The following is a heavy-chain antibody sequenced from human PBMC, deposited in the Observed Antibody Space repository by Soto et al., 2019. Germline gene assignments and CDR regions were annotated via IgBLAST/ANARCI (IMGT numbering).Heavy chain of an antibody. Sequence: ASVKVSCKASGYTFTGYYMHWVRQAPGQGLEWMGWINPNSGGTNYAQKFQGWVTMTRDTSISTAYMELSRLRSDDTAVYYCAREMAARPYYCYGMDVWGQGTTVTVSS. CDR3: AREMAARPYYCYGMDV. D-gene: IGHD6-6*01. CDR1: GYTFTGYY. J-gene: IGHJ6*02. CDR2: INPNSGGT. V-gene: IGHV1-2*04.